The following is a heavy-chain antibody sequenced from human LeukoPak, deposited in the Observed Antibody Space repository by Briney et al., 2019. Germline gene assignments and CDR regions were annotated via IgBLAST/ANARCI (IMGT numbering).Heavy chain of an antibody. Sequence: GGSLRLSCAASGFSVSNTYMSWVRQAPGKGLEWVSVIYSGDSGVSSYYADSVKGRFTISRHNSKNTLYLQMSSLRAEDTAVYFCARSAARLRYYYAMDVWGQGTTVTVCS. V-gene: IGHV3-53*04. J-gene: IGHJ6*02. CDR2: IYSGDSGVSS. D-gene: IGHD6-6*01. CDR1: GFSVSNTY. CDR3: ARSAARLRYYYAMDV.